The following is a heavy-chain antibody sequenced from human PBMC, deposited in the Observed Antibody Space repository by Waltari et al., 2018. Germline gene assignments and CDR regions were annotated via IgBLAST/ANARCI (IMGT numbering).Heavy chain of an antibody. CDR3: AREALEVIAYYWFDS. CDR2: TYPVDNNT. D-gene: IGHD3-10*01. Sequence: EVQLVQSGAEVKKPGESLKISCPGSGYSYTSYWIAWVRQIPAKGLEWRGITYPVDNNTRYSRCIRGQYTSPTHESTCPSYQQWSSLKASVTAMYYGAREALEVIAYYWFDSWGQGTLIPVCS. V-gene: IGHV5-51*03. CDR1: GYSYTSYW. J-gene: IGHJ5*01.